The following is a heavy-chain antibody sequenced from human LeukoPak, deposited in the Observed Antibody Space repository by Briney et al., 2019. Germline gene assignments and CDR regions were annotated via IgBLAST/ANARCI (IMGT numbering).Heavy chain of an antibody. CDR1: GFTFSSYE. V-gene: IGHV3-53*01. D-gene: IGHD3-10*01. Sequence: GGSLRLSCAASGFTFSSYEMNWVRQAPGKGLEWVSVIYSGGSTYYADSVKGRFTISRDNSKNTLYLQMNSLRAEDTAVYYCARDFFGARDYWGQGTLVTVSS. CDR3: ARDFFGARDY. CDR2: IYSGGST. J-gene: IGHJ4*02.